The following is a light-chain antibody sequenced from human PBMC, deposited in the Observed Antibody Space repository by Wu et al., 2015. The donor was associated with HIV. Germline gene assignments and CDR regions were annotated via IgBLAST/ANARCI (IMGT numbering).Light chain of an antibody. V-gene: IGKV1-39*01. CDR3: QQYNKWPYT. CDR2: AAS. CDR1: RTISNY. J-gene: IGKJ2*01. Sequence: DIQMTQSPSSLSASVGDRVIITCRASRTISNYFNWYQQKPGQAPRLLIYAASSLQSGVPSRFSGSGSGTDFTLTLSSMQSEDFAIYYCQQYNKWPYTFGQGTKLEIK.